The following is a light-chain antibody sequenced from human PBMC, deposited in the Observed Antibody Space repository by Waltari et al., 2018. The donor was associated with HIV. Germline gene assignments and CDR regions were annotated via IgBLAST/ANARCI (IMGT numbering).Light chain of an antibody. CDR2: DAS. CDR1: QDINNY. CDR3: QQYDNFPT. Sequence: DVQMTQSPSSLSASVGDRVTITCQASQDINNYLNWYQQKPGKVPKLLIYDASNLQTGVPSRFSGSGSGTDFTLTINSLQPEDIAIYSCQQYDNFPTFGGGTKVEIK. J-gene: IGKJ4*01. V-gene: IGKV1-33*01.